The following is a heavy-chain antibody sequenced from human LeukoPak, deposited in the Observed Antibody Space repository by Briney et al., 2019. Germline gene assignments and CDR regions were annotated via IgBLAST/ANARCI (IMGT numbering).Heavy chain of an antibody. D-gene: IGHD7-27*01. J-gene: IGHJ4*02. CDR1: GYTSTSYD. V-gene: IGHV1-8*01. Sequence: ASVKVSCTASGYTSTSYDCNWVRQATGQRPEWMGWMSPNSGDTGYAQKFQDRVTMTRNTSISTAYMELSSLRSDDTAVYYCARGPPNWGYDYWGPGTLVTVSS. CDR2: MSPNSGDT. CDR3: ARGPPNWGYDY.